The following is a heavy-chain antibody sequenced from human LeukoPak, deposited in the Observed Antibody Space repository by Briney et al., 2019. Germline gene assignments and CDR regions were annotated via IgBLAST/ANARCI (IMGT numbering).Heavy chain of an antibody. J-gene: IGHJ4*02. CDR3: ARGGDSSGWYVGSPHFDY. Sequence: GASVKVSCKASGYTFTSYGISWVRQAPGQGLEWMGGIIPIFGTANYAQKFQGRVTITADKSTSTAYMELSSLRSEDTAVYYCARGGDSSGWYVGSPHFDYWGQGTLVTVSS. CDR1: GYTFTSYG. CDR2: IIPIFGTA. D-gene: IGHD6-19*01. V-gene: IGHV1-69*06.